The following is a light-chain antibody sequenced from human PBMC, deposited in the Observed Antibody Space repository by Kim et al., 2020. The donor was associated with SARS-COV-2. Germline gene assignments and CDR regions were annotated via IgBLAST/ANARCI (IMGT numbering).Light chain of an antibody. CDR3: LQHSTYPIT. Sequence: ATVGDEVTITCRASQDIRNDLGWYQQNPGRAPKRLIYGASSLQSGVPSRFSGSGSGTEFTLTISSVQPEDFATYFCLQHSTYPITFGQGTRLEIK. CDR1: QDIRND. V-gene: IGKV1-17*01. J-gene: IGKJ5*01. CDR2: GAS.